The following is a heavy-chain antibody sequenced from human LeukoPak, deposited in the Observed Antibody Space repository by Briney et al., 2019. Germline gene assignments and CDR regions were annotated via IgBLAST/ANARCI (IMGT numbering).Heavy chain of an antibody. CDR1: GYSFTSNW. J-gene: IGHJ4*02. V-gene: IGHV3-23*01. CDR2: ISGSGGST. CDR3: AEDRVRYSGSYEDY. D-gene: IGHD1-26*01. Sequence: GESLKISCKGSGYSFTSNWIGWVRQAPGKGLEWVSAISGSGGSTYYADSVKGRFTISRDNSKNTLYLQMNSLRAEDTAVYYCAEDRVRYSGSYEDYWGQGTLVTVSS.